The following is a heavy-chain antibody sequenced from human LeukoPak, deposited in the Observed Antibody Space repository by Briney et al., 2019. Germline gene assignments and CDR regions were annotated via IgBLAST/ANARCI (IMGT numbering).Heavy chain of an antibody. J-gene: IGHJ6*02. CDR2: INPNSGGT. CDR1: GYTFTGYY. Sequence: ASVKVSCKASGYTFTGYYMHWVRQAPGQGLEWMGWINPNSGGTNYAQKFQGWVTMTRDTSISTAYMELSRLRSDDTAVYYCARDVTMVRGPTSGMDVWGQGTTVTVSS. CDR3: ARDVTMVRGPTSGMDV. D-gene: IGHD3-10*01. V-gene: IGHV1-2*04.